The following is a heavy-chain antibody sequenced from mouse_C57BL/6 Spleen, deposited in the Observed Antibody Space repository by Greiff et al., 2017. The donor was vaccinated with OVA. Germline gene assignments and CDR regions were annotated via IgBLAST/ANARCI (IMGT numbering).Heavy chain of an antibody. CDR3: AREGYYDYDVSFYYAMDY. D-gene: IGHD2-4*01. J-gene: IGHJ4*01. Sequence: EVKLQESGPGLVKPSQSLSLTCSVTGYSITSGYYWNWIRQFPGNKLEWMGYISYDGSNNYNPTLKNRISITRDTSKNQFFLKLNSVTTEDTATYYCAREGYYDYDVSFYYAMDYWGQGTSVTVSS. CDR2: ISYDGSN. CDR1: GYSITSGYY. V-gene: IGHV3-6*01.